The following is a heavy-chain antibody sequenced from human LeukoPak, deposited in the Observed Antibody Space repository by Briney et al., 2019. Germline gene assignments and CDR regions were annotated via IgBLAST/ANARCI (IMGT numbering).Heavy chain of an antibody. CDR2: IWYDGSNK. Sequence: GRSLRLSCAASGFTFSSYGMHWVRQAPGKGLEWVAVIWYDGSNKHYADSVKGRFTISRDNSKNTLYLQMNSLRAEDTAVYYCARDQIVATILDYWGQGTLVTVSS. V-gene: IGHV3-33*01. J-gene: IGHJ4*02. CDR3: ARDQIVATILDY. CDR1: GFTFSSYG. D-gene: IGHD5-12*01.